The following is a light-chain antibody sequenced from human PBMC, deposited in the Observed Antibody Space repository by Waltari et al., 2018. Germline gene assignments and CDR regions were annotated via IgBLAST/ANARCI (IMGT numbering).Light chain of an antibody. V-gene: IGLV1-44*01. CDR1: YSNIGNNV. CDR3: ASWDDRLNGHWV. CDR2: RDD. Sequence: QSVLTQPPSASGAPGQRVTISCSGTYSNIGNNVVNWYQQLPGKAPKPLIYRDDQRPSGVPDRFSASKSGSSASLAIGGLQSEDEADYYCASWDDRLNGHWVFGGGTKVTVL. J-gene: IGLJ3*02.